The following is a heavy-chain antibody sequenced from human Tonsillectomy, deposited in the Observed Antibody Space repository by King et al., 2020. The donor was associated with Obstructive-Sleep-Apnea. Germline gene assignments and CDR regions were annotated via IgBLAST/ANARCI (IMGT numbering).Heavy chain of an antibody. D-gene: IGHD3-10*01. CDR2: ISYRGST. V-gene: IGHV4-59*01. CDR3: ARSGRSSSGLFDY. CDR1: GGSISPYY. Sequence: VQLQESGPGLVKSSETLSPTCAVSGGSISPYYWSWIRQSPGKGLEWIGYISYRGSTNYNPSLKSRVTISIDNSKNQFSLKLSSVTAADTAVYYCARSGRSSSGLFDYWGQGTLGTVSS. J-gene: IGHJ4*02.